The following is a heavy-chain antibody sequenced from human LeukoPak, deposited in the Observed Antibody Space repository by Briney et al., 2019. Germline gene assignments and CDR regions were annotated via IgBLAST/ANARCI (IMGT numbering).Heavy chain of an antibody. Sequence: GGSLRLSCAASGFAFSSYAMHWVRQAPGKGLEWVAVISYDGSNKYYADSVKGRFTISRDNSKNTLYLQMNSLRAEDTAVYYCARDGGDCYYDYWGQGTLVTVSS. CDR3: ARDGGDCYYDY. V-gene: IGHV3-30-3*01. CDR2: ISYDGSNK. CDR1: GFAFSSYA. D-gene: IGHD2-21*02. J-gene: IGHJ4*02.